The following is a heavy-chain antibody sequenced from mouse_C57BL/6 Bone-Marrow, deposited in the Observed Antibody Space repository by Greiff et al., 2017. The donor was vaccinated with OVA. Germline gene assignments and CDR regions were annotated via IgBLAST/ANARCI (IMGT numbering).Heavy chain of an antibody. Sequence: QVQLQQPGAELVKPGASVKLSCKASGYTFTSYWMQWVKQRPGQGLEWIGEIDPSDSYTNYNQKFKGKATLTVDTSSSTAYMQLSSLTSEDSAVYYCAREDGYYLRSYAMDYWGQGTSVTVSS. V-gene: IGHV1-50*01. CDR1: GYTFTSYW. CDR3: AREDGYYLRSYAMDY. CDR2: IDPSDSYT. D-gene: IGHD2-3*01. J-gene: IGHJ4*01.